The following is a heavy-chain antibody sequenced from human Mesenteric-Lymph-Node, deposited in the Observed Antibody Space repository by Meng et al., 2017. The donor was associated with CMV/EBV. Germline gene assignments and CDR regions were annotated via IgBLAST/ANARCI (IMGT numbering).Heavy chain of an antibody. CDR1: GASVSSGTYY. Sequence: SETLSLTCTVSGASVSSGTYYWSWIRQPPGKGLEWIGYIYYSGNTKYNPSLNSRVTISVDKSKNQFSLKVTSVTAADTAVYYCARSLFGGHSRSLDLWGQGTLVTVS. CDR3: ARSLFGGHSRSLDL. CDR2: IYYSGNT. J-gene: IGHJ5*02. D-gene: IGHD2-21*01. V-gene: IGHV4-61*01.